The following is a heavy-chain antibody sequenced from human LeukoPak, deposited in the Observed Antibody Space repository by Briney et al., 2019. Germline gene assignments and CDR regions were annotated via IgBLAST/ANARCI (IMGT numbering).Heavy chain of an antibody. Sequence: GESLKISCKGSRYSFTNSWISWVRQMPGKGLEWMGRIDPSDSYTNYSPSFQGHVTMSADKSTSTVYLQWSSLKASDTAMYYCTRSLTTTVTTRFDPCGQGTLVTVSS. CDR2: IDPSDSYT. V-gene: IGHV5-10-1*01. J-gene: IGHJ5*02. CDR3: TRSLTTTVTTRFDP. CDR1: RYSFTNSW. D-gene: IGHD4-17*01.